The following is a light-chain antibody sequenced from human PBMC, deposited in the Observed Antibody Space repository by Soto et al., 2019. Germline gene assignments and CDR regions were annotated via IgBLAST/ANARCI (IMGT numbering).Light chain of an antibody. CDR3: QQSYSSPLT. J-gene: IGKJ4*01. Sequence: DIQMTQSPSSLSASVGDRVTITCRASQAISNDLNWYQQKPGKAPKLLIYAASTLQSGVPSRFGGSGSGTDFTLTISSLQPEDVAIYYCQQSYSSPLTFGGGTKVGIK. V-gene: IGKV1-39*01. CDR1: QAISND. CDR2: AAS.